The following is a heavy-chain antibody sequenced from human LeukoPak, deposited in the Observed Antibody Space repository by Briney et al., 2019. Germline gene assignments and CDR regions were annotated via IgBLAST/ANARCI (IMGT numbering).Heavy chain of an antibody. CDR2: VYISGGT. CDR1: GGSISSYY. J-gene: IGHJ4*02. Sequence: PSETLSLTCTVSGGSISSYYWSWIRQPAGKGLEWIGRVYISGGTNYNPSLKSRVTMSVDTSKNQFSLKLSSVTAADTAVYYCARGRGYLRFNYWGQGTLVTVSS. V-gene: IGHV4-4*07. CDR3: ARGRGYLRFNY. D-gene: IGHD3-16*01.